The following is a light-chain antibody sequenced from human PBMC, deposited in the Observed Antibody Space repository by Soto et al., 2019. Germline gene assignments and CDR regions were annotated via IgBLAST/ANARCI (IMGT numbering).Light chain of an antibody. CDR1: QSVSSSY. CDR2: GAS. CDR3: QQYGSSFT. Sequence: EIVLTQSPGTLSLSPGERATLSCRASQSVSSSYLAWYQQKPGQAPRLLIYGASSRATGIPDRFSGSGFGTDFTLTISRLEPEDFAVYYCQQYGSSFTFGPGTKGDIK. J-gene: IGKJ3*01. V-gene: IGKV3-20*01.